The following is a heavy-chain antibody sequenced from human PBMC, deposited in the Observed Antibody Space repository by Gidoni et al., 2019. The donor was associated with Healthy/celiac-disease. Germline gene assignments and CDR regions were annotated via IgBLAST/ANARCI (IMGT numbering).Heavy chain of an antibody. CDR2: INHSGST. CDR1: DGPFSGYY. Sequence: QVQLQQWGAGLLKPSETLSLTCAVYDGPFSGYYWSWIRQPPGKGLEWIGEINHSGSTNYHPSLKSRVTISVDTSKNQFSLKLSSVTAADTAVYYCARAYSSGWYYWGFDYWGQGTLVTVSS. V-gene: IGHV4-34*01. CDR3: ARAYSSGWYYWGFDY. D-gene: IGHD6-19*01. J-gene: IGHJ4*02.